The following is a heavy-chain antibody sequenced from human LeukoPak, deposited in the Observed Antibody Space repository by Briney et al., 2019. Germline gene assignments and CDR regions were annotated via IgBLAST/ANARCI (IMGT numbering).Heavy chain of an antibody. CDR1: GFTVSSNY. CDR3: ARERTITYYYYYMDV. Sequence: PGGSLRLSCAASGFTVSSNYMSWVRQAPGKGLEWVSVIYSGGSTYYADSVKGRFTISRDNSKNTLYLQMNSLRAEDTAVYYCARERTITYYYYYMDVWGKGTTVTISS. J-gene: IGHJ6*03. CDR2: IYSGGST. D-gene: IGHD1/OR15-1a*01. V-gene: IGHV3-66*01.